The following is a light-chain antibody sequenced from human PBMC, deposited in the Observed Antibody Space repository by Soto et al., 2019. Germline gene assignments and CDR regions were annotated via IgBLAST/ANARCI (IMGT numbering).Light chain of an antibody. J-gene: IGKJ5*01. V-gene: IGKV3-15*01. CDR2: GTS. CDR1: QSVASN. CDR3: QHYNNWPIT. Sequence: EIVMTQSPASVSVSPGESVTLSCRASQSVASNLACYQQKPGQAPRLLIYGTSTRATGVPARFSGSGSGTDFTLTISSLPAADFAVYHCQHYNNWPITFGRGTRLEIK.